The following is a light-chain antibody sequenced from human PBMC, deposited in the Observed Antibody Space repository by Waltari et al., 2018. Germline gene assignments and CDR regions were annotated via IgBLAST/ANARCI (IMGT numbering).Light chain of an antibody. CDR2: EVS. V-gene: IGLV2-23*02. J-gene: IGLJ2*01. CDR3: CSYAGSSTV. Sequence: LTQPASVSGSPGQSITISCTGTSSDVGSYNLVSWYQQHPGKAPKLMIYEVSKRPSGVSNRFSGSKSGNTASLTISGLQAEDEADYYCCSYAGSSTVFGGGTTLTVL. CDR1: SSDVGSYNL.